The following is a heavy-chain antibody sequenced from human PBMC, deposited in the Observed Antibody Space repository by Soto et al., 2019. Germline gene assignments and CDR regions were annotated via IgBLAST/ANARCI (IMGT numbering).Heavy chain of an antibody. J-gene: IGHJ3*02. D-gene: IGHD5-18*01. V-gene: IGHV3-30-3*01. CDR3: ARALTKDTSMVLDSFHI. CDR1: GFTFSTYA. CDR2: ISYHGFNK. Sequence: GGSRRLSWPASGFTFSTYAMYWVRQAPGKGLEWVAVISYHGFNKFYADSVKGRFTISRDNSRNTLYLQMDSLRPEDTAVYYCARALTKDTSMVLDSFHIWGQGTKVTVSS.